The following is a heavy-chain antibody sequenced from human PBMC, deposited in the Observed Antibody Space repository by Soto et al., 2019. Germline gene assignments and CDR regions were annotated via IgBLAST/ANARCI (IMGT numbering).Heavy chain of an antibody. CDR2: ISGSGTTT. J-gene: IGHJ4*02. D-gene: IGHD2-21*01. V-gene: IGHV3-23*01. CDR3: AKSLSELFSLGDFHC. Sequence: GGSLRLSCAASGFTFSSYALNWVRQAPGKGLEWVAEISGSGTTTYYAPSVKGRFIISSDSSKNTLYLQMYSLRAEDTAIYYCAKSLSELFSLGDFHCWGQGALVTVSS. CDR1: GFTFSSYA.